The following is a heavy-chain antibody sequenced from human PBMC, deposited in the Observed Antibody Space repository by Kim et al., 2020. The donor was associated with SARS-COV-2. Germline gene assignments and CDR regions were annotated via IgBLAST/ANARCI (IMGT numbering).Heavy chain of an antibody. J-gene: IGHJ4*02. Sequence: PAFQGQVTISADKSISTAYLQWSSLKASDTAMYYCVRLNRDGYNYENFDYWGQGTLVTVSS. D-gene: IGHD5-12*01. CDR3: VRLNRDGYNYENFDY. V-gene: IGHV5-51*01.